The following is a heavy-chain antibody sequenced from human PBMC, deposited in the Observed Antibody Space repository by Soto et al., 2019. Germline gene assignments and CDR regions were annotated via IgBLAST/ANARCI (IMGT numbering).Heavy chain of an antibody. V-gene: IGHV1-69*01. D-gene: IGHD3-22*01. CDR2: IIPIFGTA. CDR1: GGTFSSYA. J-gene: IGHJ3*02. CDR3: ARLKSTYYYDSSGYYYPTHAFDI. Sequence: QVQLVQSGAEVKKPESSVKVSCKASGGTFSSYAISWVRQAPGQGLEWMGGIIPIFGTANYAQKFQGRVTITADESTSTAYMELSILRSEDTAVYYCARLKSTYYYDSSGYYYPTHAFDIWGQGTMVTVSS.